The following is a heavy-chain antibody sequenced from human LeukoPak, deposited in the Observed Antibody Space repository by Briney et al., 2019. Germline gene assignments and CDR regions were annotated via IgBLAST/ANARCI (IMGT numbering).Heavy chain of an antibody. CDR2: IRYDGSNK. V-gene: IGHV3-30*02. Sequence: GGSLRLSCAASGFTSSSYGMHWVRQAPGKGLEWVAFIRYDGSNKYYADSVKGRFTISRDNSKNTLYLQMNSLRAEDTAVYYCARTQSQSGSYRYYFGYWGQGTLVTVSS. J-gene: IGHJ4*02. D-gene: IGHD1-26*01. CDR3: ARTQSQSGSYRYYFGY. CDR1: GFTSSSYG.